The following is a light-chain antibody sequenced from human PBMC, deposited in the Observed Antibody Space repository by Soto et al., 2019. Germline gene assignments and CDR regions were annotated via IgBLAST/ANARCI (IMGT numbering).Light chain of an antibody. Sequence: QSALTQPPSASGSPGQSVTISCTGTSSDIGGYNSVSWYQQHPGKAPKFMIYEVNKRPLGVPERFSGSKSGNTASLTVSGLQADDEADYYSSSSAGTNSFVLFGGGTKLTVL. J-gene: IGLJ3*02. V-gene: IGLV2-8*01. CDR2: EVN. CDR1: SSDIGGYNS. CDR3: SSSAGTNSFVL.